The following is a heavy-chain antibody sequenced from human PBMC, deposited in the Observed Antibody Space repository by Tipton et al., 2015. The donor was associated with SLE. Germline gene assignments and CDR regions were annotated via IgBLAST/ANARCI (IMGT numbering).Heavy chain of an antibody. V-gene: IGHV4-4*09. CDR2: IYTSGST. CDR1: GGSFSGYY. J-gene: IGHJ4*02. CDR3: ARERSEQQLDY. Sequence: TLSLTCAVYGGSFSGYYWSWIRQPPGKGLEWIGYIYTSGSTNYNPSLKSRVTISVDTSKNQFSLKLSSVTAADTAVYYCARERSEQQLDYWGQGTLVTVSS. D-gene: IGHD6-13*01.